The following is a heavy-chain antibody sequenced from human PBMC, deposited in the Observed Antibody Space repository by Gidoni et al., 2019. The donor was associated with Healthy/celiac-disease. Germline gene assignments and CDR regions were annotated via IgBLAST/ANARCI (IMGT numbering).Heavy chain of an antibody. CDR3: ATSPYGDYFYYYYGMDV. CDR2: IKQDGSEK. V-gene: IGHV3-7*03. Sequence: EVQLVESGGGWVQPGGSLRLSCAASGFTFSSYGMSWVRQAPGKGLEWVANIKQDGSEKYYVDSVKGRFTISRDNAKNSLYLQMNSLRAEDTAVYYCATSPYGDYFYYYYGMDVWGQGTTVTVSS. D-gene: IGHD4-17*01. CDR1: GFTFSSYG. J-gene: IGHJ6*02.